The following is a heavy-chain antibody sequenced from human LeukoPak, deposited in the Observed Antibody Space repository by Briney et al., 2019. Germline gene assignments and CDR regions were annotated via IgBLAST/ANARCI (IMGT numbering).Heavy chain of an antibody. CDR1: GFTFSSYA. V-gene: IGHV3-23*01. CDR2: ISGSGGST. CDR3: AKDEDCSSTSCPEDY. Sequence: GGPLRLSCAASGFTFSSYAMSWVRQAPGKGLEWVSAISGSGGSTYYADSVKGRFTISRDNSKNTLYLQMNSLRAEDTAVYYCAKDEDCSSTSCPEDYWGQGTLVTVSS. J-gene: IGHJ4*02. D-gene: IGHD2-2*01.